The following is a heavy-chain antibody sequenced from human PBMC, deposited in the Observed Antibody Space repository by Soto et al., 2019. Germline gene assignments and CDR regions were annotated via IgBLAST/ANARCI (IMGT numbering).Heavy chain of an antibody. J-gene: IGHJ4*02. CDR3: ARDQTDSGGYSDS. Sequence: PGGSLRLSCAASGFTVSSNYMSWVRQAPGKGLEWVSVIYSGGSTYYADSVKGRFTISRDNSKNTLYLQVSKLRAEDTAVYFCARDQTDSGGYSDSWGQGTLV. CDR2: IYSGGST. CDR1: GFTVSSNY. V-gene: IGHV3-53*01. D-gene: IGHD3-22*01.